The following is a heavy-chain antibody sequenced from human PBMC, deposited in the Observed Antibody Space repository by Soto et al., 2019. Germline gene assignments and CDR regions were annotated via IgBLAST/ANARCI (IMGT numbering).Heavy chain of an antibody. Sequence: ASVKVSCKASGGTFSSCAINWVRQAPGQGLEWMGGIIPMFGTTNYAQKFQGRVTITADESTSTAYMELSSLRSEDTGVYYSARVPRGQDYFWNSRSLPSYYGIAVSGTGTKATV. CDR1: GGTFSSCA. D-gene: IGHD3-16*01. CDR2: IIPMFGTT. V-gene: IGHV1-69*13. CDR3: ARVPRGQDYFWNSRSLPSYYGIAV. J-gene: IGHJ6*04.